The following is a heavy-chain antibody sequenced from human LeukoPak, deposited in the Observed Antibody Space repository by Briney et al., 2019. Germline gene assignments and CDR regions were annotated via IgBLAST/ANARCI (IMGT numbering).Heavy chain of an antibody. CDR1: GGSISSYY. Sequence: SETLSLTCTVSGGSISSYYWSWIRQPPGKGLEWIGYIYYSGSTNYNPSLKSRVTISVDTSKNQFSLKLSSVTAADTAVYYCARGGAAAGTFDYWGQATLVTVSS. CDR2: IYYSGST. D-gene: IGHD6-13*01. J-gene: IGHJ4*02. CDR3: ARGGAAAGTFDY. V-gene: IGHV4-59*01.